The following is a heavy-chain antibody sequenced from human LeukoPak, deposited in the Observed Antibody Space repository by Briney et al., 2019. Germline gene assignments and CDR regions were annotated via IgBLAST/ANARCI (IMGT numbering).Heavy chain of an antibody. V-gene: IGHV4-59*01. Sequence: PSETLSLTCTVSGGSISSYYWSWIRQPPGTGLEWIGYIYYSGSTNYNPSLKSRVTISVDTSKNQFSLKLSSVPAADTAVYYCARDRMHGDYDYWGQGTLVTVSS. D-gene: IGHD4-17*01. CDR3: ARDRMHGDYDY. CDR1: GGSISSYY. CDR2: IYYSGST. J-gene: IGHJ4*02.